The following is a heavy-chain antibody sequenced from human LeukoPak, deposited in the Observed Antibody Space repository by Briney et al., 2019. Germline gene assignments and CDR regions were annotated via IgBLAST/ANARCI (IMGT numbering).Heavy chain of an antibody. J-gene: IGHJ4*02. CDR1: GYRFNNYW. D-gene: IGHD5-18*01. Sequence: GESLKISCKGSGYRFNNYWIGWVRQMPGKGLEWMGIIYPGDSDTRYSPSFQGQVTISADKSISTAYLQWSSLKASDTAMYYCARHIDSYGGYFDYWGQGTLVTVSS. V-gene: IGHV5-51*01. CDR2: IYPGDSDT. CDR3: ARHIDSYGGYFDY.